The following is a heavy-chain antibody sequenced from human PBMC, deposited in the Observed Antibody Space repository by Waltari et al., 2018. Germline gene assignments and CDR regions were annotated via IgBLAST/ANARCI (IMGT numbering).Heavy chain of an antibody. V-gene: IGHV4-59*01. Sequence: QVQLRESGPRLVKPSETLSLTCSVSGDSIAGFFWAWIRQPPGKGLQFIGYIYDVGTTRYNPSLASRVAMSVDTSKNHFWLRLTSMTAADTAFYYCARGRGGSGSQPLSWFDPWGPGTLVTVSS. CDR1: GDSIAGFF. CDR2: IYDVGTT. D-gene: IGHD3-10*01. CDR3: ARGRGGSGSQPLSWFDP. J-gene: IGHJ5*02.